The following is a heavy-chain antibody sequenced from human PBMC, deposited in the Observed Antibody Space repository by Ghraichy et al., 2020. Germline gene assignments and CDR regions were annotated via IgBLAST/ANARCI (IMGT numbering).Heavy chain of an antibody. D-gene: IGHD7-27*01. CDR2: IKQDGSEK. J-gene: IGHJ6*02. V-gene: IGHV3-7*03. CDR1: GLTFSSYW. Sequence: GGSLRLSCEVSGLTFSSYWMSWVHQAPGKGLEWVANIKQDGSEKYYVDSVKGRFTISRDNADNSLYLQLNSLRDEDTAVYYCAGDRLPGSYRVLHVWGQGTTVTVSS. CDR3: AGDRLPGSYRVLHV.